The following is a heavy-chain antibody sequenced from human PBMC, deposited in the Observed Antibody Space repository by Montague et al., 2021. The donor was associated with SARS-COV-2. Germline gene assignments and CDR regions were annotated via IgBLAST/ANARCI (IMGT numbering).Heavy chain of an antibody. CDR2: IWYDGSNK. J-gene: IGHJ6*02. Sequence: SLRLSCAASGFTFSSYGMHWVRQAPGKGLEWVAVIWYDGSNKYYADSVKGRFTISRDNSKNTLYLQTNSLRAEDTAVYYCAKDLDGDYDKYYYYYGMDVWGQGTTVTVSS. CDR1: GFTFSSYG. V-gene: IGHV3-33*06. CDR3: AKDLDGDYDKYYYYYGMDV. D-gene: IGHD4-17*01.